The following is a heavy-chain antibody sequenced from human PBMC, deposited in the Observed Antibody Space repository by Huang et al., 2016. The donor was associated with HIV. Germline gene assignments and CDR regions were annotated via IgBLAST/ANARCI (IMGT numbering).Heavy chain of an antibody. CDR2: VNDGGDI. CDR3: ARRFRVAATRKWFDP. V-gene: IGHV4-34*01. J-gene: IGHJ5*02. D-gene: IGHD3-10*01. Sequence: QVQLQQWGAGLLKPSETLALTCAVYGESLGTYYWAWIRRLPGKGLQWIGEVNDGGDINYNPALGSRVTMSVDTSRNQVSLTLTSMTAADTATYYCARRFRVAATRKWFDPWGQGTLVIVSS. CDR1: GESLGTYY.